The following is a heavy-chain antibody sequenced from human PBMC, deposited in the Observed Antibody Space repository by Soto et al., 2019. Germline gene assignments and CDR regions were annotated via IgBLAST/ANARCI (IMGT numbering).Heavy chain of an antibody. Sequence: SETLSLTCTVSGGSISSSSYYWGWIRQPPGKGLEWIGSIYYSGSTYYNPSLKSRVTISVDTSKNQFSLKLSSVTAADTALYYCARHSRSLQLWLEYYFDYWGQGTLVTVSS. CDR2: IYYSGST. V-gene: IGHV4-39*01. CDR1: GGSISSSSYY. J-gene: IGHJ4*02. CDR3: ARHSRSLQLWLEYYFDY. D-gene: IGHD5-18*01.